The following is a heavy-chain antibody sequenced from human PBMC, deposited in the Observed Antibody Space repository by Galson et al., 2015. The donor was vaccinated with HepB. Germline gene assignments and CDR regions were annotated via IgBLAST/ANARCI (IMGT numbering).Heavy chain of an antibody. CDR1: GFTFRSRG. J-gene: IGHJ6*02. CDR2: IRYDGSNK. V-gene: IGHV3-33*01. CDR3: SRECTNGLCSVDGMDF. Sequence: SLRLSCAASGFTFRSRGMHWVRQAPGKGLEWVAVIRYDGSNKKYADSVKGRFTISRDKAKNTLYLQMNSLRAEDTAVYYCSRECTNGLCSVDGMDFWGQGTACTVSS. D-gene: IGHD2-8*01.